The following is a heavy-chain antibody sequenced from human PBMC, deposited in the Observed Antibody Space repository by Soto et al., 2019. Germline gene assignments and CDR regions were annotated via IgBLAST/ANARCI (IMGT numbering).Heavy chain of an antibody. D-gene: IGHD4-17*01. CDR3: ARDGDSAHYYGMDV. J-gene: IGHJ6*02. Sequence: QVQVVESGGGVVQPGRSLRLSCAASGFTFSSYAMHWVRQGPGKGLEWVAVIWYDGSNKYYADSVKGRFTISRDNSKNTLYLQMNSLRAEDTAVYYCARDGDSAHYYGMDVWGQGTTVTVSS. CDR2: IWYDGSNK. V-gene: IGHV3-33*01. CDR1: GFTFSSYA.